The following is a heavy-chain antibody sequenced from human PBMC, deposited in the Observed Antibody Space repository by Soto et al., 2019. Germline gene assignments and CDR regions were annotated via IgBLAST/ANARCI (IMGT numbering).Heavy chain of an antibody. CDR3: ARGGGAVASFAG. Sequence: VELLQQGAGLLKTSWALSLTCTAYPGSFSGYYWRCIRHPPREGLVWTGVNNHSGRTNYNTSLKSRVTISVDTPKNPFSLKLSSVTAADMAVYYCARGGGAVASFAGWGQGTLVTV. V-gene: IGHV4-34*01. CDR1: PGSFSGYY. CDR2: NNHSGRT. J-gene: IGHJ4*02. D-gene: IGHD6-19*01.